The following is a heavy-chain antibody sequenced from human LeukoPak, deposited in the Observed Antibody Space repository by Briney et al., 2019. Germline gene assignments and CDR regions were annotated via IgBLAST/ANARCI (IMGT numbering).Heavy chain of an antibody. D-gene: IGHD1-1*01. CDR2: IRGSGDNT. J-gene: IGHJ4*02. CDR3: ARGQTGTTWGGFDY. V-gene: IGHV3-21*01. Sequence: GGSLRLSCAASGFTFSTCGMSWVRQAPGKGLEWVSAIRGSGDNTYHADSVKGRFTISRDNAKNSLYLQMNSLRAEDTAVYYCARGQTGTTWGGFDYWGQGTLVTVSS. CDR1: GFTFSTCG.